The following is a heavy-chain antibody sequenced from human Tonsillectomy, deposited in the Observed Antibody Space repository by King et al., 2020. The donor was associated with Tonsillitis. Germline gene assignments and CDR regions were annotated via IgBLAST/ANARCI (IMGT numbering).Heavy chain of an antibody. CDR3: AFNQH. CDR1: GFSFATSW. J-gene: IGHJ3*01. CDR2: ISPDGSGV. Sequence: VQLVESGGGLVQPGGSLRLSCAASGFSFATSWMSWVRQAPGKGLEWVAVISPDGSGVSYVDSVKGRFTISRDNAKNSMYLQMNSLRDEDTALYYCAFNQHWSQGTVVTVSS. V-gene: IGHV3-7*01.